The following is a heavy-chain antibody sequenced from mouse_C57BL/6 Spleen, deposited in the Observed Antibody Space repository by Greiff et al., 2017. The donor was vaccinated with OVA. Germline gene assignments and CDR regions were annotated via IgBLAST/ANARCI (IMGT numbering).Heavy chain of an antibody. V-gene: IGHV1-82*01. CDR3: ARERAY. CDR1: GYAFSSSW. Sequence: QVQLQHSGPELVKPGASVKISCKASGYAFSSSWMNWVKQRPGKGLEWIGRIYPGDGDTNYNGKFKGKATLTADKSSSTAYMQLSSLTSEDSAVYFCARERAYWGQGTLVTVSA. J-gene: IGHJ3*01. CDR2: IYPGDGDT.